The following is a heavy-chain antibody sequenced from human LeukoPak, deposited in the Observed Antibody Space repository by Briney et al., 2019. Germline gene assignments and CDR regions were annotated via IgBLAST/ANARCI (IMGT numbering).Heavy chain of an antibody. CDR3: AREELPGSWFDP. Sequence: SETLSLTCTVSGGSISSGGYYWSWIRQHPGKGLEWIGYIYYSGSTYYNPSLKSRVTISVDTSKNQFSLKLSSVTAADTAVYYCAREELPGSWFDPWGQGTLVTVSS. J-gene: IGHJ5*02. D-gene: IGHD5-24*01. CDR2: IYYSGST. CDR1: GGSISSGGYY. V-gene: IGHV4-31*03.